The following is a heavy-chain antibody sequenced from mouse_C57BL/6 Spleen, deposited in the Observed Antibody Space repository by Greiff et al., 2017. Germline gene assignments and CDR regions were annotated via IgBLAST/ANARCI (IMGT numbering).Heavy chain of an antibody. D-gene: IGHD2-4*01. CDR1: GYTFTSYW. CDR2: IDPSDSYT. Sequence: QVQLQQPGAELVKPGASVKLSCKASGYTFTSYWMQWVKQRPGQGLEWIGEIDPSDSYTNYNQKFKGKATLTVDTSSSTAYMQLSSLTSEDSAVYDCARRLPPGYFDVWGTGTTVTVSS. J-gene: IGHJ1*03. CDR3: ARRLPPGYFDV. V-gene: IGHV1-50*01.